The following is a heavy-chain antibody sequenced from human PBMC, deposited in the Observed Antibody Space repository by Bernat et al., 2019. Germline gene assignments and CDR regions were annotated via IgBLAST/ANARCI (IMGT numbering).Heavy chain of an antibody. Sequence: QVQLVESGGGVVQPGRSLRLSCAASGFTFSSYGMHWVRQAPGKGLEWVAVIWYDGSNKYYADSVKGRFTISRDNSKNTLYLQMNSLRAEDTAVYYCARDSDYYGSGSYLLDYWGQGTLVTVSS. CDR2: IWYDGSNK. D-gene: IGHD3-10*01. CDR1: GFTFSSYG. V-gene: IGHV3-33*01. J-gene: IGHJ4*02. CDR3: ARDSDYYGSGSYLLDY.